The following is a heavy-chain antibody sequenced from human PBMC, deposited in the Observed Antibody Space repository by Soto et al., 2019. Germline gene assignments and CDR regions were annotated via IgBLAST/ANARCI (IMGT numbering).Heavy chain of an antibody. CDR2: IRQGGGEK. D-gene: IGHD4-17*01. V-gene: IGHV3-7*03. CDR3: ASALDYGLYLDY. J-gene: IGHJ4*02. Sequence: SLPCRASGYTFSDYYIIWVRQAPGKGLEWVGNIRQGGGEKYYGDSGKGRFTISRDNTQNSLYLQMNSLRAEDTAAYYCASALDYGLYLDYWGQGSLVTVSS. CDR1: GYTFSDYY.